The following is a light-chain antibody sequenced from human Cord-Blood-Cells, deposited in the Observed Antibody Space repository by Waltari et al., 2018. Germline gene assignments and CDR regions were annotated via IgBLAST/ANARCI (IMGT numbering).Light chain of an antibody. V-gene: IGLV3-19*01. CDR2: GKN. CDR1: SLRSYY. J-gene: IGLJ3*02. Sequence: SSELTQDPAVSVALGQTVRITCQRDSLRSYYASRYQQKPGQAPVLVIYGKNNRPSGIPDRFSGSSSGNTASLTITGAQAEDEADYYCNSRDSSGNHWVFGGGTKLTVL. CDR3: NSRDSSGNHWV.